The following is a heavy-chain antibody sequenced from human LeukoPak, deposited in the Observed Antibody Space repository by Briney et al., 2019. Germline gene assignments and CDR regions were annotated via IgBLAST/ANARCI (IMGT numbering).Heavy chain of an antibody. J-gene: IGHJ4*02. CDR1: GFTFNNYA. Sequence: GESLRLSCAASGFTFNNYAMSWVRQAPGKGLEWVSAISGSGGSTFYADSVKGRFTISRDSSKNTLFLQVNSLRAEDTAVYYCAKETQLTVSALFDYWGQGALVTVSS. D-gene: IGHD1-1*01. CDR3: AKETQLTVSALFDY. CDR2: ISGSGGST. V-gene: IGHV3-23*01.